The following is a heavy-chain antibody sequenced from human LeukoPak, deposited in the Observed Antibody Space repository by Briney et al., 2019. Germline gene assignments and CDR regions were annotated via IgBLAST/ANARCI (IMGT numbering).Heavy chain of an antibody. V-gene: IGHV3-66*01. CDR2: IYSGGST. Sequence: QSGGSLRLSCAASGFTVSSNYMSWVRQAPGKGLEWVSVIYSGGSTYYADSVKGRFTISRDNSKNTLYLQMNSLRAEDTAVYYCAREPYYYDSSGYGDYWGQGTLVTVSS. CDR1: GFTVSSNY. CDR3: AREPYYYDSSGYGDY. D-gene: IGHD3-22*01. J-gene: IGHJ4*02.